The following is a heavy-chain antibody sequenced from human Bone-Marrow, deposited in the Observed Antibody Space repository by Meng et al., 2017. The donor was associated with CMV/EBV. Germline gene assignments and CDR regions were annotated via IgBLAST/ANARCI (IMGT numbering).Heavy chain of an antibody. CDR2: ISWNSGSI. CDR3: AKDIIAVAGTRNYYYYGMDV. J-gene: IGHJ6*01. V-gene: IGHV3-9*01. D-gene: IGHD6-19*01. Sequence: SLKISCAASGFTFDDYAMHWVRQAPGKGLEWVSGISWNSGSIGYADSVKGRFTISRDNAKHSLYLQMNSLRAEDTALYYCAKDIIAVAGTRNYYYYGMDVWGQGTTVTVYS. CDR1: GFTFDDYA.